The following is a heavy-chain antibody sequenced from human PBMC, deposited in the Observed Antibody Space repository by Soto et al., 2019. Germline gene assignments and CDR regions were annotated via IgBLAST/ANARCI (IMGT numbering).Heavy chain of an antibody. CDR3: ARDKSGSGSYYNAYYYYGMDV. Sequence: GASVKVSCKASGGTFSSYAISWVRQAPGQGLEWMGGIIPIFGTANYAQKFQGRVTITADESTSTAYMELSSLRSEDTAVYYCARDKSGSGSYYNAYYYYGMDVWGQGTTVTVSS. CDR1: GGTFSSYA. CDR2: IIPIFGTA. J-gene: IGHJ6*02. V-gene: IGHV1-69*13. D-gene: IGHD3-10*01.